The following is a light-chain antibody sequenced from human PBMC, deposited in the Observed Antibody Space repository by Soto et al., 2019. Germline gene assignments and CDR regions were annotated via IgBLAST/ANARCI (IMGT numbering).Light chain of an antibody. CDR3: CSHAVSHTWV. V-gene: IGLV2-11*01. CDR1: SSDVGRYNY. Sequence: QSALTQPRSVSGSPGQSVTISCTGTSSDVGRYNYVSWYQQDPGKAPKLMIYEVSERPSGVPDRFSGSKSGNTASLTISGLQAEDEADYYCCSHAVSHTWVFGGGTKLTVL. J-gene: IGLJ3*02. CDR2: EVS.